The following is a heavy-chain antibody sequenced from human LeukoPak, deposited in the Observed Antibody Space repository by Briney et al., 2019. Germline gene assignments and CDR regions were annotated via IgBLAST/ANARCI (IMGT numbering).Heavy chain of an antibody. J-gene: IGHJ4*02. V-gene: IGHV3-30*02. CDR1: GLTFRRYG. CDR2: IESDESIR. Sequence: GGSLRLSCAASGLTFRRYGMHWVRQTPGKGLEWVAFIESDESIRQYADLVKGRFTISRDNSKNTLYLQMNSLRAEDTAVYYCAKDSGTTDPYYFDSWGQGTLVTVSS. D-gene: IGHD1-1*01. CDR3: AKDSGTTDPYYFDS.